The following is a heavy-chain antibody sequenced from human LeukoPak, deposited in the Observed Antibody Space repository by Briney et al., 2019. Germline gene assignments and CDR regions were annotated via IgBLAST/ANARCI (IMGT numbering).Heavy chain of an antibody. CDR1: GGSISSSSYY. Sequence: SETLSLTCTVSGGSISSSSYYWGWIRQPPGKGLEWIGNIYYSGSTYYNPSLKSRVTISVDTSKNQFSLKLTSVTAADTAVYYCAVSGSGAFDIWGQGTMVTVSS. J-gene: IGHJ3*02. CDR3: AVSGSGAFDI. D-gene: IGHD6-19*01. V-gene: IGHV4-39*07. CDR2: IYYSGST.